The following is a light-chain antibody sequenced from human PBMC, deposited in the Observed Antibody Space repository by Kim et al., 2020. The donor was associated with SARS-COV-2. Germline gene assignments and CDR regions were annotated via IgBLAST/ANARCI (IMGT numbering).Light chain of an antibody. CDR1: GSDVGGYNY. V-gene: IGLV2-8*01. CDR3: SSYAGSNNLV. CDR2: EVT. J-gene: IGLJ2*01. Sequence: GQAVTVSCTGTGSDVGGYNYVSWYQQSPGKPPKVMIYEVTKRPSGVPDRFSGSKSGNPASLTVSGLQAEDEADYYCSSYAGSNNLVFGGGTQLTVL.